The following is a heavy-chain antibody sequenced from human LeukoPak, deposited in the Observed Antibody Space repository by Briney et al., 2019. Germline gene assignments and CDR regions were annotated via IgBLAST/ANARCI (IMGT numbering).Heavy chain of an antibody. CDR2: INWNGGST. CDR1: GFTFDDYG. Sequence: GGSLRLSRAASGFTFDDYGMSWVRQAPGKGLEWVYGINWNGGSTGYADSVKGRFTISRDNAKNSLYLQMNSLRAEDTALYYCARRRVTVVRGVDITSYYFDYWGQGTLVTVSS. CDR3: ARRRVTVVRGVDITSYYFDY. D-gene: IGHD3-10*01. J-gene: IGHJ4*02. V-gene: IGHV3-20*04.